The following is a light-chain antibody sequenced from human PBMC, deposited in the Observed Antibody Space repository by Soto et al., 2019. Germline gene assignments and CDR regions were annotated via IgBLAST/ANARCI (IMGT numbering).Light chain of an antibody. CDR1: QTISNNY. J-gene: IGKJ1*01. Sequence: IFLTQSPGTLSLSPGERATLSCRASQTISNNYLAWYQQIPGQAPRLLIYGASSRATGIPDRFTGSGSGTDFTLTISRLEPEDFAVYYCQQYDSSPRTFGQGTKVDIK. CDR2: GAS. V-gene: IGKV3-20*01. CDR3: QQYDSSPRT.